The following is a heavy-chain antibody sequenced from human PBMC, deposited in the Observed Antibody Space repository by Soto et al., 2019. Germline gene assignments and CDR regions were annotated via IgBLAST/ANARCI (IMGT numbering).Heavy chain of an antibody. V-gene: IGHV5-51*01. CDR2: IYPGDSDT. Sequence: PGESLKISCKASGYSFTNYWIGWVRQMPGKGLEWMGIIYPGDSDTRYSPSFQGQVTISADKSISTAYLHWSSLKASDTAMYYCARLGGYDPWWFDPWGQGILVTVSS. CDR3: ARLGGYDPWWFDP. D-gene: IGHD5-12*01. J-gene: IGHJ5*02. CDR1: GYSFTNYW.